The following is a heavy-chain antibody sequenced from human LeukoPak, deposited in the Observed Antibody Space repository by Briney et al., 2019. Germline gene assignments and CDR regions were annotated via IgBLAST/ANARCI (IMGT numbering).Heavy chain of an antibody. CDR1: GGSFSSYY. CDR3: ARVGSGYTFDY. Sequence: SSETLSLTCTVSGGSFSSYYWSWIRQPAGKGLEWVGRIYTNKNNNYHPSLKSRVTMSVDTSKNQLSLKLSSVAAADTAVYYCARVGSGYTFDYWGRGTLVTAS. CDR2: IYTNKNN. J-gene: IGHJ4*02. V-gene: IGHV4-4*07. D-gene: IGHD3-22*01.